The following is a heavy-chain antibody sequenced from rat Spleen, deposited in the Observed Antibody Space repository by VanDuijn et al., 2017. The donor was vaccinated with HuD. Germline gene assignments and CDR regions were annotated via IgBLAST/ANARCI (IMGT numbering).Heavy chain of an antibody. CDR3: ARQDNYGGFAY. J-gene: IGHJ3*01. V-gene: IGHV5-17*01. CDR1: GITFSDYA. CDR2: IFYDGSSP. Sequence: EVQLVESGGGLVQPGRSLKLSCAASGITFSDYAMAWVRQAPKTGLEWFATIFYDGSSPYYRDSVKGRFTSSRDNAKNSLHLQMDSLRSEETATYYCARQDNYGGFAYWGQGTLVTVSS. D-gene: IGHD1-10*01.